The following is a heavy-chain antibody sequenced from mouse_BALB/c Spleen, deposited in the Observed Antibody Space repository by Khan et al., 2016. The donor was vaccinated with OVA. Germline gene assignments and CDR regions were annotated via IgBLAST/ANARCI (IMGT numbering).Heavy chain of an antibody. J-gene: IGHJ2*01. V-gene: IGHV3-2*02. Sequence: EVQLQESGPGLVKPSQSLSLTCTVTGYSITSDYAWNWIRQFPGNKLEWMGYISYSGRTSYNPSLKSRISITRDKSKNQFFLQLNSVTTEDTATYYCARYVTITTVVATDFDYWGQGTTLTVSS. D-gene: IGHD1-1*01. CDR3: ARYVTITTVVATDFDY. CDR2: ISYSGRT. CDR1: GYSITSDYA.